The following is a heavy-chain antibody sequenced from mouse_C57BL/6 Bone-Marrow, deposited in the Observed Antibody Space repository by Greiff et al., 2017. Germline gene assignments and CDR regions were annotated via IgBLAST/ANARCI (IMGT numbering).Heavy chain of an antibody. J-gene: IGHJ2*01. CDR2: IRNKANNHAT. D-gene: IGHD2-3*01. V-gene: IGHV6-6*01. Sequence: EVKLLESGGGLVQPGGSMKLSCAASGFTFSDAWMDWVRQSPEKGLEWVAEIRNKANNHATYYAESVKGRFTISREDSKSSVYLQMNSLRAADTGIYYCTRRWLLRRFDYWGQGTTLTVSS. CDR1: GFTFSDAW. CDR3: TRRWLLRRFDY.